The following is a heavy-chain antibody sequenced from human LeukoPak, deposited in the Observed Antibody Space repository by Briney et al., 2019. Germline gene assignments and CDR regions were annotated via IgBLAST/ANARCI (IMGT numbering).Heavy chain of an antibody. Sequence: ASVKVSCTGSAYTFTGYCMYWVRQAPGQGLEWMGWINPKSGDTHYAQKFQGRVTMTRDTSISTAYMELSRLRSDDTAVYYCARDSVTGTSDYWGQGTLVTVSS. CDR1: AYTFTGYC. D-gene: IGHD6-19*01. V-gene: IGHV1-2*02. CDR3: ARDSVTGTSDY. J-gene: IGHJ4*02. CDR2: INPKSGDT.